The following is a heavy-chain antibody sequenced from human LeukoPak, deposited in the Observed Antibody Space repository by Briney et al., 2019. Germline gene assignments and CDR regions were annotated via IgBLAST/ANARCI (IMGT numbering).Heavy chain of an antibody. V-gene: IGHV4-34*01. Sequence: SETLSLTCAVYGGSFSGYYWSWIRQPPGRGLEWIGEINHSGSTNYNSSLKSRVTISVDTSKNQFSLKLSSVTAADTAVYYCARIEYSSSRAFDIWGQGTMVTVSS. J-gene: IGHJ3*02. CDR2: INHSGST. CDR1: GGSFSGYY. CDR3: ARIEYSSSRAFDI. D-gene: IGHD6-6*01.